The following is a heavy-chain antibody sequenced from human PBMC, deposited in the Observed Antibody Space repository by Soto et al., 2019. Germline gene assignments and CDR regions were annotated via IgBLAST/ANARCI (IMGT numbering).Heavy chain of an antibody. V-gene: IGHV3-23*01. J-gene: IGHJ5*02. Sequence: GGSLRLSCAASGFTFSSYAMSWVRQAPGRGLEWVSAVSGSSDNTYYADSVRGRFTISRDDSKNTLYLQMNSLRAEDTAIYYCAKAGYGSDVLWWFGPWGLGTLVTVSS. CDR2: VSGSSDNT. CDR1: GFTFSSYA. CDR3: AKAGYGSDVLWWFGP. D-gene: IGHD5-12*01.